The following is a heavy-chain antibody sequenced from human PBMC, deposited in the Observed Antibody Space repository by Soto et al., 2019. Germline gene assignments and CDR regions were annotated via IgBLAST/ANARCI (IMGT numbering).Heavy chain of an antibody. J-gene: IGHJ4*02. CDR3: ARSPSSSPYFDY. Sequence: LGESLKISFQCSGYTFSNFLISWVRQLPGKGPEYMGIIYPGDSETRYSPSFHGKVTISADRSIGTAYLQWSSLEASDSAFYFCARSPSSSPYFDYWGQGALVTVSS. CDR2: IYPGDSET. CDR1: GYTFSNFL. V-gene: IGHV5-51*01. D-gene: IGHD6-13*01.